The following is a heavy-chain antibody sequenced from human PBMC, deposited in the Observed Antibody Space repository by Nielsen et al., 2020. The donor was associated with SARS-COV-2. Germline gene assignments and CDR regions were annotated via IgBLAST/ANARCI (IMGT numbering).Heavy chain of an antibody. J-gene: IGHJ4*02. CDR2: IYYSGST. CDR3: ARGTYFPLDN. Sequence: SETLSLTCTVSGGSISSYYWSWIRQTPGKGLEWIGYIYYSGSTNYNPSLKSRVTISVDTSKNQFSLKLSSVTAADTAVYYCARGTYFPLDNWGQGTLVTVSS. D-gene: IGHD3-9*01. CDR1: GGSISSYY. V-gene: IGHV4-59*01.